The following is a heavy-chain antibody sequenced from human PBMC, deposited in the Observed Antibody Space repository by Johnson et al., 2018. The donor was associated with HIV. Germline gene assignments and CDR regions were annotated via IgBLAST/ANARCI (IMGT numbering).Heavy chain of an antibody. CDR1: GFTFSSYA. CDR2: ISYDGSNK. J-gene: IGHJ3*02. D-gene: IGHD5/OR15-5a*01. CDR3: ARTSTIPDAFDI. Sequence: VQLVESGGGVVQPGRSLRLSCAASGFTFSSYAMHWVRQAPGKGLEWVAVISYDGSNKYYADSVKGRFTISRDNSKKTLYLQRNSLRAEDTAVYYCARTSTIPDAFDIWGQGTMVTVSS. V-gene: IGHV3-30-3*01.